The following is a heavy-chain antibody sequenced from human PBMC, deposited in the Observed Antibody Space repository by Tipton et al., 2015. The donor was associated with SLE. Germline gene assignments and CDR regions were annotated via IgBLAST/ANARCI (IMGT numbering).Heavy chain of an antibody. D-gene: IGHD6-13*01. CDR2: IYYSGST. CDR3: ASYSSPWYVDY. Sequence: TLSLTCTVSGGPLSSYYWSWIRQPPGKGLEWIGYIYYSGSTNYNPSLKSRVTISVDTSKNQFSLKLSSVTAADTAVYYCASYSSPWYVDYWGQGTLVTVSS. J-gene: IGHJ4*02. V-gene: IGHV4-59*01. CDR1: GGPLSSYY.